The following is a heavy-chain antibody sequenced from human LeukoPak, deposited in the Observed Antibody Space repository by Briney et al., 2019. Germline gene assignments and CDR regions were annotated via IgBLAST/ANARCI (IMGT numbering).Heavy chain of an antibody. CDR1: EFTLSHYW. D-gene: IGHD6-19*01. V-gene: IGHV3-74*01. CDR3: ARDSGGQWLVLFDY. CDR2: INSDGSRA. J-gene: IGHJ4*02. Sequence: PGGSLRLSCAASEFTLSHYWMHWVRQAPRKGVEWVSRINSDGSRADYADSVKGRCTISRDNAKNTVYLQMDSLRAEDTAVYYCARDSGGQWLVLFDYWGQGTLVTVAS.